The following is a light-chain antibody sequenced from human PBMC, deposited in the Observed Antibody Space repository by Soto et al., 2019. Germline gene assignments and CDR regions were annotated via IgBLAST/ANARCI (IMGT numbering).Light chain of an antibody. CDR3: SLFTTSGTWV. Sequence: QSVLTQPASVSGSPGQSITISCSGTSSDIGSYNHVAWYQQFPGKSPKLMIYAVSDRPPGVSDRFSGSKSGITASLTISGLQTEDEADYYCSLFTTSGTWVFGGGTQLTV. CDR1: SSDIGSYNH. V-gene: IGLV2-14*03. J-gene: IGLJ3*02. CDR2: AVS.